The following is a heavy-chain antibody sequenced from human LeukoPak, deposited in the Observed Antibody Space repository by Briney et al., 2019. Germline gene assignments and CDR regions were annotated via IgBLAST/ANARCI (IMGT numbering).Heavy chain of an antibody. D-gene: IGHD6-13*01. Sequence: GSLRLSCAASGFTFSNYAMHWVRQAPGKGLEWVALISYDGSDKYYVDSVKGRFTISRDKSKNTLYLQMNSLRAEDTAVYYCARGRSLIAAAVTGYLDYWGQGTLVTVSS. V-gene: IGHV3-30*04. CDR2: ISYDGSDK. CDR1: GFTFSNYA. J-gene: IGHJ4*02. CDR3: ARGRSLIAAAVTGYLDY.